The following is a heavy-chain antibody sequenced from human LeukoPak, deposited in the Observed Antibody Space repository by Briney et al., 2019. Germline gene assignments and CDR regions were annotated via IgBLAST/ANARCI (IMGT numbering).Heavy chain of an antibody. D-gene: IGHD2-2*02. CDR3: ARREGCSSTSCYKAFDI. J-gene: IGHJ3*02. Sequence: GESLKISCKGSGYSFTSYWIGWVRKMPGKGLEWMGIIYPGDSDTRYSPSFQGQVSFSADKSISTAYLQWSSLKASDTAMYYCARREGCSSTSCYKAFDIWGQGTMVTVSS. V-gene: IGHV5-51*01. CDR2: IYPGDSDT. CDR1: GYSFTSYW.